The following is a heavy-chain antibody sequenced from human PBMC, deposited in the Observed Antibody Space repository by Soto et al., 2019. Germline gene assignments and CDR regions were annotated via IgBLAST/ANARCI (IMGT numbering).Heavy chain of an antibody. D-gene: IGHD2-15*01. J-gene: IGHJ4*02. Sequence: QVQLVQSGAEVKKPGASVKVSCKASGYTFTGYYMHWVRQAPGEGLEWMGWINPNSGGTNYAQKFQGWVTMTRDTSISTAYMQLSRLRSDDTAVYYCARDWGYGGKILDYWGQGTLVTVSS. V-gene: IGHV1-2*04. CDR2: INPNSGGT. CDR3: ARDWGYGGKILDY. CDR1: GYTFTGYY.